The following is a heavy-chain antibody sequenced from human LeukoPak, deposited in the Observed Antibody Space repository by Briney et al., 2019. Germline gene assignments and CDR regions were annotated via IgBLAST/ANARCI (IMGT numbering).Heavy chain of an antibody. CDR2: IRYDGSNK. D-gene: IGHD4-17*01. Sequence: PGGSLRLSCAASGFSFSTYGMNWVRQAPGKGLDWVAFIRYDGSNKYYADSVKGRLTISRDNSKNTVYLQMNSLRAEDTAVYYCAKDGGDYDYYDYYMDVWGKGTTVTVSS. V-gene: IGHV3-30*02. J-gene: IGHJ6*03. CDR1: GFSFSTYG. CDR3: AKDGGDYDYYDYYMDV.